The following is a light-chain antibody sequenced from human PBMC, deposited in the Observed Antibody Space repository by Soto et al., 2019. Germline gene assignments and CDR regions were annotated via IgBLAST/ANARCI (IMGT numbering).Light chain of an antibody. Sequence: DIQMTQSPSTLSASVGDRFTITFRASQSISSWLAWYQQKPGKAPKLLIYDASSLESGVPSRFSGSGSGTEFTLTISSLQPDDFATYYCQQYNSYSGMFGQGTKVDIK. V-gene: IGKV1-5*01. J-gene: IGKJ1*01. CDR1: QSISSW. CDR3: QQYNSYSGM. CDR2: DAS.